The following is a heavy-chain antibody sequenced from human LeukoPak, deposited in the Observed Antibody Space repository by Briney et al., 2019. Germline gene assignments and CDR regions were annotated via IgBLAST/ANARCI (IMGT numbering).Heavy chain of an antibody. CDR3: AKVFAPVRGVIDWFDP. CDR1: GFTFSSYA. D-gene: IGHD3-10*01. V-gene: IGHV3-23*01. Sequence: PGGSLRLSCAASGFTFSSYAMSWVRQAPGKGLEWVSAISGSGGSTYYADSVKGRFTISRDNSKNTLYLQMNSLRAKDTAVYYCAKVFAPVRGVIDWFDPWGQGTLVTVSS. CDR2: ISGSGGST. J-gene: IGHJ5*02.